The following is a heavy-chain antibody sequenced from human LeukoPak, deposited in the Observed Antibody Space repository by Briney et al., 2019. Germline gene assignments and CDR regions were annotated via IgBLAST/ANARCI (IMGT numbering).Heavy chain of an antibody. D-gene: IGHD2-15*01. CDR1: GGSISRGSYY. CDR2: IYTSGRT. J-gene: IGHJ5*02. V-gene: IGHV4-61*02. CDR3: ARDSVVVAATNWFDP. Sequence: PSETLSLTCTVSGGSISRGSYYWRWIRQPAGKGLEWIGRIYTSGRTHYHPSLKSRLTITVDTSKNQFSLKLSSVTAADTAVCYCARDSVVVAATNWFDPWGQGTLVTVSS.